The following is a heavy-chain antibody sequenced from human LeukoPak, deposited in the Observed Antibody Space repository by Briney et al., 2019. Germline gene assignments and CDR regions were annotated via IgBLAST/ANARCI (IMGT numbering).Heavy chain of an antibody. J-gene: IGHJ4*02. D-gene: IGHD3-10*01. CDR3: AKGRRFGERSIDY. CDR1: GFTFSSFG. Sequence: TGGSLRLSCAASGFTFSSFGMNWVRQAPGKGLEWVSYISSSSSTIYYADSVKGRFTISRDNAKNSLYLQMNSLRAEDTALYYCAKGRRFGERSIDYWGQGTLVTVSS. V-gene: IGHV3-48*04. CDR2: ISSSSSTI.